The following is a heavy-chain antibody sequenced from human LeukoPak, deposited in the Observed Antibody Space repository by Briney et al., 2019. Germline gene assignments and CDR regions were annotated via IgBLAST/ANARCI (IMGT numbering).Heavy chain of an antibody. J-gene: IGHJ5*02. V-gene: IGHV4-39*01. Sequence: SETLSLTCTVSGGSISSSSYYWGWIRQPPGKGLEWIGSIYYSGSTYYNPSLKSRVTISVDTSKNQFSLKLSSVTAADTAVYYCARQGGIAAEVREYWFDPWGQGTLVTVSS. CDR2: IYYSGST. CDR1: GGSISSSSYY. CDR3: ARQGGIAAEVREYWFDP. D-gene: IGHD6-13*01.